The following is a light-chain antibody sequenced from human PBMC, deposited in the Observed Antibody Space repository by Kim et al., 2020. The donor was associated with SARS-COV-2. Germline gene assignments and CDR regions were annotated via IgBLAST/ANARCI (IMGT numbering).Light chain of an antibody. Sequence: QSVLTQPPSVSGAPGQRVTIPCTGSSSNIGTGYDVHWYQQLPGTAPKLLIYANTNRPSGVPDRFSASKSGTSASLAITGLQAEDEADYYCQSYDSSLSGSVFGGGTQLTVL. CDR1: SSNIGTGYD. CDR3: QSYDSSLSGSV. CDR2: ANT. J-gene: IGLJ2*01. V-gene: IGLV1-40*01.